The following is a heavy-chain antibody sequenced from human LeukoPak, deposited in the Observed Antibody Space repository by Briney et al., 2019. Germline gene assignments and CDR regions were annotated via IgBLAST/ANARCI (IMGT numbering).Heavy chain of an antibody. D-gene: IGHD4-11*01. CDR3: ARDREYTDYLHNWFDP. J-gene: IGHJ5*02. CDR2: ISSSGSTI. V-gene: IGHV3-48*03. Sequence: HPGGSLRLSCAASGFTFSSYEMNWVRQAPGKGLEWVSYISSSGSTIYYAGSVKGRFTISRDNAKNSLYLQMNSLRAEDTAVYYCARDREYTDYLHNWFDPWGQGTLVTVSS. CDR1: GFTFSSYE.